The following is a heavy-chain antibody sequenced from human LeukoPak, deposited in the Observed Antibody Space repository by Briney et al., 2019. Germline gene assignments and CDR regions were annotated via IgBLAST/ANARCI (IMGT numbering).Heavy chain of an antibody. CDR2: IIPIFGTA. CDR1: GGTFSSYA. V-gene: IGHV1-69*05. D-gene: IGHD2-2*01. CDR3: ARDIVVVPAASGWFDP. Sequence: SVKVSCEASGGTFSSYAISWVRQAPGQGLEWMGGIIPIFGTANYAQKFQGRVTITTDESTSTAYMELGSLRSEDTAVYYCARDIVVVPAASGWFDPWGQGTLVTVSS. J-gene: IGHJ5*02.